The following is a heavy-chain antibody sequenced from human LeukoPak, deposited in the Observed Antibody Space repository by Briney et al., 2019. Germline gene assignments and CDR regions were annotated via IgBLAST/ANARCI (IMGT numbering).Heavy chain of an antibody. V-gene: IGHV1-2*02. D-gene: IGHD3-3*01. Sequence: GASVKVSCKASGYTFIGYYMHWVLQAPGHGLEWMGWINPNSGGTNYGQKFQGRVTMTRDTSISTAYMELSRLRSDDTAVYYCARDVPNDFWSNYYFYYFDYWGQGTLVTVSS. CDR3: ARDVPNDFWSNYYFYYFDY. CDR2: INPNSGGT. J-gene: IGHJ4*02. CDR1: GYTFIGYY.